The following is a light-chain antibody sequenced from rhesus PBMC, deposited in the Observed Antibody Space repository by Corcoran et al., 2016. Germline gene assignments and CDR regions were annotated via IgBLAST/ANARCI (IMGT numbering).Light chain of an antibody. CDR2: KAS. Sequence: DIQMTQSPSSLSASVGDRVTITCRASENVNNYLHWYQQKPGKAPKLLIYKASNLQSGVPSRFSGSGSGTDFTLTISSLQPEDFATYYCQHSYGTPLTFGGGTKVELK. V-gene: IGKV1-74*01. CDR1: ENVNNY. J-gene: IGKJ4*01. CDR3: QHSYGTPLT.